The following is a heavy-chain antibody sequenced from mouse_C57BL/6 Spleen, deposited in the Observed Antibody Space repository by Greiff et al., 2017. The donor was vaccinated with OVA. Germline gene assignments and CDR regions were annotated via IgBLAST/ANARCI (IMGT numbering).Heavy chain of an antibody. CDR2: IYPGDGDT. J-gene: IGHJ2*01. CDR3: ARWGGITTPDFDY. D-gene: IGHD1-1*01. V-gene: IGHV1-82*01. Sequence: QVQLQQSGPELVKPGASVKISCKASGYAFSSSWMNWVKQRPGKGLEWIGRIYPGDGDTNYNGKFKGKATLTADKSSSTAYMQLSSLTSEDSAVYFCARWGGITTPDFDYWGQGTTLTVSS. CDR1: GYAFSSSW.